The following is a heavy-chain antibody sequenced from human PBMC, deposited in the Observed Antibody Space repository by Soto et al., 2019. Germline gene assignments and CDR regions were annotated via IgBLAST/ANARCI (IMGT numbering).Heavy chain of an antibody. V-gene: IGHV1-69*06. Sequence: QVQLVQSGAEVKKPGSSVKVSCKASGGTFSSYAISWVRQAPGQGLEWMGGIIPIFGTANYAQKFQGRITITADKSTSTAYMERRSLRSEDTAEYYCASGPHIVVVTALDSWGQGTLVTGSS. J-gene: IGHJ4*02. D-gene: IGHD2-21*02. CDR3: ASGPHIVVVTALDS. CDR1: GGTFSSYA. CDR2: IIPIFGTA.